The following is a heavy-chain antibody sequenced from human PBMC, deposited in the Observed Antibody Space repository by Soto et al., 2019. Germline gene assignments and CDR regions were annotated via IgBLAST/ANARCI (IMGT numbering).Heavy chain of an antibody. J-gene: IGHJ4*02. CDR1: VSTFSGYA. CDR2: ISSNGGRT. CDR3: ARSGLPFDY. V-gene: IGHV3-64*01. D-gene: IGHD2-21*02. Sequence: PGGSLRICFSPSVSTFSGYAMHWDRQAPGKGLEYVSGISSNGGRTYYANSVKGRFTISRDNSKNTLYLQMGSLRGEDMAVYYCARSGLPFDYWGQGP.